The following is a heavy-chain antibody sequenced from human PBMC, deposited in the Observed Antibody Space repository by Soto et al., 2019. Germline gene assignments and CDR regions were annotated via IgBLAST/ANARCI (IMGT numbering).Heavy chain of an antibody. CDR2: IKSKTDGGTT. D-gene: IGHD1-26*01. CDR3: TTALGAKRWYYYYYGMDV. V-gene: IGHV3-15*07. CDR1: GFTFSNAW. J-gene: IGHJ6*02. Sequence: SLRLSCAASGFTFSNAWMNWVRQAPGKGLEWVGRIKSKTDGGTTDYAAPVKGRFTISRDDSKNTLYLQMNSLKTEDTAVYYCTTALGAKRWYYYYYGMDVWGQGTTVTVSS.